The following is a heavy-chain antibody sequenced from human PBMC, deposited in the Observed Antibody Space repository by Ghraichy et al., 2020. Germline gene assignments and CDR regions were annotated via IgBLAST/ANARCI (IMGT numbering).Heavy chain of an antibody. CDR2: ISGSGGSR. CDR1: GFTFSIYA. Sequence: GESLNISCAASGFTFSIYAMSWVRQAPGKGLEWVSAISGSGGSRYYADSVKGRFTISRDNSKNTLYLQMNSLRAEDTAVYYCAKNNFDDILTGYYTYWGQGTLVTVSS. CDR3: AKNNFDDILTGYYTY. V-gene: IGHV3-23*01. J-gene: IGHJ4*02. D-gene: IGHD3-9*01.